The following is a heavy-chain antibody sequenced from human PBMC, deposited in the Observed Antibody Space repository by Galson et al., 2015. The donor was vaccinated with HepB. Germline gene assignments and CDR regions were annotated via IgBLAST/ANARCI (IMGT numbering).Heavy chain of an antibody. Sequence: SLRLSCAASGFTFSGSAIHWVRQTSGKGLEWVGRIRSKASNYATAYAASLKGRFTISRDDSKNSAYLHMKSLKTEDTAVYYCTRLGDLSGYRGSWGQGTLVTVSS. CDR2: IRSKASNYAT. D-gene: IGHD6-13*01. CDR3: TRLGDLSGYRGS. V-gene: IGHV3-73*01. CDR1: GFTFSGSA. J-gene: IGHJ4*02.